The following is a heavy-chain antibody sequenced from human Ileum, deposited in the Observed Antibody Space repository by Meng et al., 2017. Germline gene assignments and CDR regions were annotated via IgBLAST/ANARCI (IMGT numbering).Heavy chain of an antibody. CDR3: TTYYGAGNCPFHWGRIDY. Sequence: GESLKISCAASGFTFTSAWMSWVRQAPGKGLEWVARIMTNTEGGTADYAAPVRGRFIISRADSKSTLYLQMNSLKTGDTAFYYCTTYYGAGNCPFHWGRIDYWGQGTLVTVSS. J-gene: IGHJ4*02. D-gene: IGHD3-10*01. CDR1: GFTFTSAW. V-gene: IGHV3-15*01. CDR2: IMTNTEGGTA.